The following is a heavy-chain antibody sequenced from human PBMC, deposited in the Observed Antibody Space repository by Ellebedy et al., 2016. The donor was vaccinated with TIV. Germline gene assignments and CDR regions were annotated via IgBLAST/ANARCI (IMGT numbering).Heavy chain of an antibody. CDR2: INHSGST. V-gene: IGHV4-34*01. CDR1: GGSFSGYY. CDR3: ARRRYSSGWYNWFDP. J-gene: IGHJ5*02. Sequence: MPSETLSLTCAVYGGSFSGYYWSWIRQPPGKGLEWIGEINHSGSTNYNPSLKSRVTISVDTSKNQFSLKLSSVTAADTAVYYWARRRYSSGWYNWFDPWGQGTLVTVSS. D-gene: IGHD6-19*01.